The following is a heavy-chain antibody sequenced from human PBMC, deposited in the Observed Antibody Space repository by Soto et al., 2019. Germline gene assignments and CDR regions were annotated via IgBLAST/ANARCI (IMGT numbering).Heavy chain of an antibody. J-gene: IGHJ4*02. CDR1: GYTFTHYY. Sequence: QVQLVQSGAEVKKPGASVKLSCRTSGYTFTHYYIHWVRQAPGQGLEWLTIINPASGSTNYAQDFLGRVTLTMDTSTTTVYMELSGLRAEDTAIFYFARDLAAGDHWGQGTLVTVSS. D-gene: IGHD6-25*01. V-gene: IGHV1-46*01. CDR2: INPASGST. CDR3: ARDLAAGDH.